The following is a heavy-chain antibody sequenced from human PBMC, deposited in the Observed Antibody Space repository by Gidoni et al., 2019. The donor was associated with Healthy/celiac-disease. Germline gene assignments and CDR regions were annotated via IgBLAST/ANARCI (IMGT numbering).Heavy chain of an antibody. Sequence: QVQLVESGGGVVQPGRSLRLSCAASGFTFSSYAMHWVRQAPGKGLEWVAVISYDGSNNYYADSVKGRFTISRDNSKNTLYLQMNSLRAEDTAVYYCARVGRQQLDDYWGQGTLVTVSS. D-gene: IGHD6-13*01. CDR2: ISYDGSNN. J-gene: IGHJ4*02. CDR1: GFTFSSYA. V-gene: IGHV3-30-3*01. CDR3: ARVGRQQLDDY.